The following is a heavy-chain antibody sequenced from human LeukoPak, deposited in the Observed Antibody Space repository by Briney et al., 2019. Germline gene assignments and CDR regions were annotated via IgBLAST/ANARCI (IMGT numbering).Heavy chain of an antibody. V-gene: IGHV3-48*04. CDR1: GLTVSNNY. CDR2: ISSSSSTI. Sequence: PGESLRLSCAASGLTVSNNYMSWVRQAPGKGLEWVSYISSSSSTIYYADSVKGRFTISRDNAKNSLYLQMNSLRAEDTAVYYCARDLAEWGFYYYGMDVWGQGTTVTVSS. CDR3: ARDLAEWGFYYYGMDV. D-gene: IGHD1-26*01. J-gene: IGHJ6*02.